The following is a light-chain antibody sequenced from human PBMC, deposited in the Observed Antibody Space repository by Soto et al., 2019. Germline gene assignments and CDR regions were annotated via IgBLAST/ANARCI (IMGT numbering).Light chain of an antibody. J-gene: IGLJ2*01. CDR2: RNN. CDR3: AAWDASLSGQL. Sequence: QLVLTQPPSASGTPGQRVTISCSGSRSNIGSNYVYWYHQLPGTAPKLLIYRNNQRPSGVTDRFSGSKSGTSASLAISGLRYEDEADYYCAAWDASLSGQLFGGGTKLTVL. V-gene: IGLV1-47*01. CDR1: RSNIGSNY.